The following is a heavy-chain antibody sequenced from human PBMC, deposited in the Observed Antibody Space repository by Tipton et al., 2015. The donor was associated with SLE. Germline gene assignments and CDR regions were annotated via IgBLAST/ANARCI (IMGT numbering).Heavy chain of an antibody. J-gene: IGHJ4*02. CDR1: GGSISSGSYY. CDR3: ARISAAGTNY. D-gene: IGHD6-13*01. Sequence: TLSLTCTVSGGSISSGSYYWSWIRQPAGKGLEWIGRIYTSGSTNYNPSLKSRVTISVDTSKNQFSLKLSSVTAADTAVYYCARISAAGTNYWGQGTLVTVSS. CDR2: IYTSGST. V-gene: IGHV4-61*02.